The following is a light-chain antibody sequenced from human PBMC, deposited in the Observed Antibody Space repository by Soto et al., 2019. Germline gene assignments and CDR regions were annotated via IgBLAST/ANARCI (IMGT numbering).Light chain of an antibody. CDR3: LQDHDYPHT. V-gene: IGKV1-6*02. Sequence: AIQMTQSPSSLSASVGDRVTITCRASQGVGDDLAWYQQRPGTAPKVLIYAASTLQFGVPQRFSGSGSGTFFTLTLTSLQPDDSATYYCLQDHDYPHTFGQGTKVEIK. CDR1: QGVGDD. J-gene: IGKJ1*01. CDR2: AAS.